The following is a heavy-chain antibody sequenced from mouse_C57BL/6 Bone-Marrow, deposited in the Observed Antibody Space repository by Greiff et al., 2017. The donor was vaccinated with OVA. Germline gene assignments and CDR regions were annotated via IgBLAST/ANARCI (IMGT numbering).Heavy chain of an antibody. Sequence: EVQRVESGGGLVQPGGSLKLSCAASGFTFSDYYMYWVRQTPEKRLEWVAYISNGGGSTYYPDTVKGRFTISRDNAKNTLYLQMSRLKSEDTAMYYCARHGAYYGSSYVDYWGQGTTLTVSS. CDR3: ARHGAYYGSSYVDY. CDR1: GFTFSDYY. V-gene: IGHV5-12*01. J-gene: IGHJ2*01. D-gene: IGHD1-1*01. CDR2: ISNGGGST.